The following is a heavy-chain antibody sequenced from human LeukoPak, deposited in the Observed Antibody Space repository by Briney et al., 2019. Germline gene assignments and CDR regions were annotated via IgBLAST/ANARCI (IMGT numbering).Heavy chain of an antibody. CDR3: ASGPYCSSTSCYGWYVDY. CDR1: GGSISSYY. Sequence: PSETLSLTCTVSGGSISSYYWSWIRQPPGKGLEWIRYIYYSGSTNYNPSLKSRVTISVDTSKNQFSLKLSSVTAADTAVYYCASGPYCSSTSCYGWYVDYWGQGTLVTVSS. V-gene: IGHV4-59*01. D-gene: IGHD2-2*01. CDR2: IYYSGST. J-gene: IGHJ4*02.